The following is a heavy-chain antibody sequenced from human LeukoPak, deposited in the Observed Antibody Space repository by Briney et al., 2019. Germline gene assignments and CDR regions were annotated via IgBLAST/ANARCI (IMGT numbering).Heavy chain of an antibody. D-gene: IGHD6-13*01. Sequence: GASVKVSCKASGYTFTGYYMHWVRQAPGQGLEWMGWINPNSGGTNYAQKFQGRVTMTRDTSISTAYTELSRLRSDDTAVYYCARDIQYSSSWIYYYYMDVWGKGTTVTVSS. V-gene: IGHV1-2*02. CDR2: INPNSGGT. CDR1: GYTFTGYY. J-gene: IGHJ6*03. CDR3: ARDIQYSSSWIYYYYMDV.